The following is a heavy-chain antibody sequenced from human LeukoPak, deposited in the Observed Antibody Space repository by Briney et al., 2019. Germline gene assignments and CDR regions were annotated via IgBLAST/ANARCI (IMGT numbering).Heavy chain of an antibody. V-gene: IGHV1-18*01. J-gene: IGHJ4*02. CDR3: ARTTNGWYYDSSGYYYADY. Sequence: ASVKVSCKASGYTFTSYDINWVRQAPGQGLEWMGWIGAYNGNTNYAQKLQGRVTMTTDTSTSTAYMELRSLRSDDTAVYYCARTTNGWYYDSSGYYYADYWGQGTLVTVSS. CDR1: GYTFTSYD. D-gene: IGHD3-22*01. CDR2: IGAYNGNT.